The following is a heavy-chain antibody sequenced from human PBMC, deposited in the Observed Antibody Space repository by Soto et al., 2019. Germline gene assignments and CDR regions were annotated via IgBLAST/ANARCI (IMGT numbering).Heavy chain of an antibody. Sequence: QVQLLQSGAEVKKPGTSVKVSCKASGFTFTGYYMVWVRQAPGQGLEWMGWINPNSGVTKYAPKFQGWVTVSRDTSMNSSYLELSRLKSDDTAIYYCARGRCGGGSCRSNYLYMDVWGTGTTVTVSS. J-gene: IGHJ6*03. D-gene: IGHD2-15*01. V-gene: IGHV1-2*04. CDR3: ARGRCGGGSCRSNYLYMDV. CDR1: GFTFTGYY. CDR2: INPNSGVT.